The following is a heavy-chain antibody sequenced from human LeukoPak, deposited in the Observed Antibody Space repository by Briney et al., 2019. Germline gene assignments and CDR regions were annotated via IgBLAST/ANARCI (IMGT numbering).Heavy chain of an antibody. CDR1: GGSISSGGYY. CDR3: ARDSYDSSGGDRFDP. J-gene: IGHJ5*02. D-gene: IGHD3-22*01. V-gene: IGHV4-31*03. CDR2: IYYSGST. Sequence: SQTLSLTCTVSGGSISSGGYYWSWIRQHPGKALEWIGYIYYSGSTYYNPSLKSRVTISVDTSKNQFSLKLSSVTAADTAVYYCARDSYDSSGGDRFDPWGQGTLVTVSS.